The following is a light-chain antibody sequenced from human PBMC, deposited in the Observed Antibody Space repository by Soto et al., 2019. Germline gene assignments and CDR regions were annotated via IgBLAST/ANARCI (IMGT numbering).Light chain of an antibody. J-gene: IGLJ1*01. CDR1: SSDVGGYDY. CDR2: DVT. V-gene: IGLV2-14*01. CDR3: SSYTSGSNPYV. Sequence: QSALTQPASVSGSPGQSITISCTGTSSDVGGYDYVSWYQQHPGRAPKLMIYDVTNRPSGVSNRFSGSKSGNTASLTISGLQAEDEADYYCSSYTSGSNPYVFGTGTKLTVL.